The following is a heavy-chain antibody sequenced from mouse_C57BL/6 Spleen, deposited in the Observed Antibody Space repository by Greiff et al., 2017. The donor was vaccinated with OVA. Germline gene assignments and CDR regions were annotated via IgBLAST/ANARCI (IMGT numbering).Heavy chain of an antibody. D-gene: IGHD2-4*01. CDR2: IDPSDSET. CDR3: ARSGYDYVPFAY. CDR1: GYTFTSYW. J-gene: IGHJ3*01. Sequence: QVQLQQPGAELVRPGSSVKLSCKASGYTFTSYWMHWVKQRPIQGLEWIGNIDPSDSETPYNQKFKDKATLTVDKSSSTAYMQLSSLTSKDSAVYYSARSGYDYVPFAYWGQGTLVTVSA. V-gene: IGHV1-52*01.